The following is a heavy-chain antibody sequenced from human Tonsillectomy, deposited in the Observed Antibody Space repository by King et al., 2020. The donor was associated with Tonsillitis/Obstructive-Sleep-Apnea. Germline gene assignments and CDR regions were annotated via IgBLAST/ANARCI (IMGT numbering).Heavy chain of an antibody. Sequence: QLVQSGAEVKKPGASVKVSCKASGYTFTSYYMHWVRQAPGQGLEWMGIMNPSGCSTSYAQKFQGRVTMTRDTSTSTVYMELSSLSSEDTAVYYCARENYGDGGAFDYWGQGTLVTVSS. J-gene: IGHJ4*02. V-gene: IGHV1-46*01. CDR3: ARENYGDGGAFDY. CDR2: MNPSGCST. D-gene: IGHD4-17*01. CDR1: GYTFTSYY.